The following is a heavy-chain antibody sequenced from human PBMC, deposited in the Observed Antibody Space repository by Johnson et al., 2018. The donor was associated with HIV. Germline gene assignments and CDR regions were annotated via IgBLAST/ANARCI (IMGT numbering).Heavy chain of an antibody. CDR1: GFTFSSYA. D-gene: IGHD3-10*01. Sequence: QVQVVESGGGVVQPGRSLRLSCAASGFTFSSYAMHWVRQAPGKGLEWVAVISYDGSNKYYADSVKGRFTISRDNSKNTLYLQMNSLRAEDTAVYYCASYYYGSGSYYVFGSRDAFDIWGQGTMVTVSS. CDR3: ASYYYGSGSYYVFGSRDAFDI. V-gene: IGHV3-30-3*01. CDR2: ISYDGSNK. J-gene: IGHJ3*02.